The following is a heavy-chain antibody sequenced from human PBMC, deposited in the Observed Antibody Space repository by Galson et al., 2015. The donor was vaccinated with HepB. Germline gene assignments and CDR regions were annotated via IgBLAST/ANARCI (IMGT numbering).Heavy chain of an antibody. Sequence: SLRLSCAASGFTFSTYWMHWVRQAPGKGLVWVARIKGDGSRTTYVDSVKGRFTISRDDAKNTLYLQMNSLRVEATALYYCARAHNSGSSFDYWGQGTLVTVSS. CDR3: ARAHNSGSSFDY. CDR1: GFTFSTYW. CDR2: IKGDGSRT. J-gene: IGHJ4*02. D-gene: IGHD6-19*01. V-gene: IGHV3-74*01.